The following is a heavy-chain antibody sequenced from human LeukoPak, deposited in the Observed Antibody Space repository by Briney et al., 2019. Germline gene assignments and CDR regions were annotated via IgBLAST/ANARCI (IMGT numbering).Heavy chain of an antibody. CDR3: ARARITSAAMNY. CDR1: EYTSTAYY. Sequence: ASVKVSCKASEYTSTAYYIHWVRQAPGQGLEWMGWIEPHSGDTNFAQKFQGRVTLTRDTSISTAYMELSSLRSDDTAVYYCARARITSAAMNYWGQGTLVTVSS. D-gene: IGHD2-2*01. V-gene: IGHV1-2*02. J-gene: IGHJ4*02. CDR2: IEPHSGDT.